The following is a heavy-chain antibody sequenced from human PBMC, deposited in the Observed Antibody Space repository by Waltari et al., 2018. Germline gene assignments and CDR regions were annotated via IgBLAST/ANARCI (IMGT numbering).Heavy chain of an antibody. Sequence: QVQLVESGGGVVQPGRSLRLSCAASGFTFSSYGMHWVRQAPGKGLEWVAVISYDGSNKYYADSVKGRFTISRDNSKNTLYLQMNSLRAEDTAVYYCAWGLGSNEPDYWGQGTLVTVSS. D-gene: IGHD1-26*01. CDR1: GFTFSSYG. V-gene: IGHV3-30*03. CDR3: AWGLGSNEPDY. CDR2: ISYDGSNK. J-gene: IGHJ4*02.